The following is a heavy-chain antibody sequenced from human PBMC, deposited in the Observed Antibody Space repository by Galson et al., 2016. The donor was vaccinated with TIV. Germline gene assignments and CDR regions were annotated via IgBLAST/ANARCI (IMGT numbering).Heavy chain of an antibody. V-gene: IGHV1-69*05. CDR3: ARRREIDLPDFDWAYDPRTNYYDS. Sequence: SVKVSCKASGGAFTTYVITWVRQAPGQGLEWIGGIIPIFGSANYAQKFQGRVTITTEESTSTAYMELRSLRSDDTAIYYCARRREIDLPDFDWAYDPRTNYYDSWGQGTLVTVS. J-gene: IGHJ4*02. CDR1: GGAFTTYV. D-gene: IGHD3-9*01. CDR2: IIPIFGSA.